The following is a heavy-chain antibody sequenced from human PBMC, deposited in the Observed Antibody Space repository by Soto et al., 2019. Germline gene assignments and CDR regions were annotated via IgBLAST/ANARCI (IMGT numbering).Heavy chain of an antibody. CDR2: ISGAGGNT. CDR3: AKGVIAVPVSGSDY. Sequence: EVQLLESGGGLVQPGESLRLSCAASGFTFSSYAMNWVRQAPGKGLEWVSAISGAGGNTYYTDSVKGRFTISRDNSKNTLYLQMNSLRAEDTAVYYCAKGVIAVPVSGSDYWGQGTLVTVSS. CDR1: GFTFSSYA. D-gene: IGHD6-19*01. V-gene: IGHV3-23*01. J-gene: IGHJ4*02.